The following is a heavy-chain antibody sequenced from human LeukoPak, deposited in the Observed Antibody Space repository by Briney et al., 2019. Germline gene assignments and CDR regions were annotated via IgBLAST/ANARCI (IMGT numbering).Heavy chain of an antibody. V-gene: IGHV4-59*12. Sequence: PSETLSLTCTVSGGSISSYYWSWIRQPPGKGLEWIGYIYYSGSTNYNPSLKSRVTISVDTSKNQFSLKLSSVTAADTAVYYCAAMDSYRAPDAFDIWGQGTMVTVSS. CDR1: GGSISSYY. J-gene: IGHJ3*02. CDR2: IYYSGST. D-gene: IGHD5-18*01. CDR3: AAMDSYRAPDAFDI.